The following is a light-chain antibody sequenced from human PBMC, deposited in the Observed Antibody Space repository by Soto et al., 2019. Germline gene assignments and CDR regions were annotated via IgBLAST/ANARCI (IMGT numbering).Light chain of an antibody. J-gene: IGKJ2*01. CDR3: QQYHQWPPHT. CDR1: QSVSSN. Sequence: EIVMTQSPATLSVSPGERATLSCRASQSVSSNLAWYQQKPGQAPRLLIYGASTRATGIPARFSRSGSGKELPLTISSLPSEDFAVYYCQQYHQWPPHTFGQGTKLEIK. CDR2: GAS. V-gene: IGKV3-15*01.